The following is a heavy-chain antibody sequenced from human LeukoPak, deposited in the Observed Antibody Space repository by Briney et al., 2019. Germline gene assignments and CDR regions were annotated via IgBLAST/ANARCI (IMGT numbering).Heavy chain of an antibody. J-gene: IGHJ6*02. CDR2: IWYDGSNK. CDR3: ARDGSVVPAAVAAYGMDV. D-gene: IGHD2-2*01. CDR1: GFTFSSYG. Sequence: PGGSLRLSCAASGFTFSSYGMHWVRQAPGKGLEWVAVIWYDGSNKYYADSVKGRFTISRDNSKNTLYLQMNSLRAEDTAAYYCARDGSVVPAAVAAYGMDVWGQGTTVTVSS. V-gene: IGHV3-33*01.